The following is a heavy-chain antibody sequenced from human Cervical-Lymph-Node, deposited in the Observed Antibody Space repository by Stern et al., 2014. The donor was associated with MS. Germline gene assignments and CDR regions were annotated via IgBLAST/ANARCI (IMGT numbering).Heavy chain of an antibody. D-gene: IGHD2-8*01. CDR1: GFTFRSYG. J-gene: IGHJ4*02. CDR2: ISYDGNHK. V-gene: IGHV3-30*03. CDR3: ARDYEDTSMLFDH. Sequence: EQLVESGGAVVQPGRSLRLSCAASGFTFRSYGMHWVRQAPGKGLEWVTVISYDGNHKYYAASVKGRFTISRDNSKNTLHLQMNSVPPDDTAIYYCARDYEDTSMLFDHWGQGTLVTVSS.